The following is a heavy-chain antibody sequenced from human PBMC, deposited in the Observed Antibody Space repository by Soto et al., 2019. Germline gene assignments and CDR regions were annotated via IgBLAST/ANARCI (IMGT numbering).Heavy chain of an antibody. J-gene: IGHJ4*02. CDR2: ISYDGSNK. CDR1: GFTFSSYA. Sequence: QVQLVESGGGVVQPGRSPRLSCAASGFTFSSYAMHWVRQAPGKGLEWVAVISYDGSNKYYADSVRGRFTISRDNSKNTLYLQMNSLRAEDTAVYYCARGSKKQWLVGPLDYWGQGTLVTVSS. V-gene: IGHV3-30-3*01. D-gene: IGHD6-19*01. CDR3: ARGSKKQWLVGPLDY.